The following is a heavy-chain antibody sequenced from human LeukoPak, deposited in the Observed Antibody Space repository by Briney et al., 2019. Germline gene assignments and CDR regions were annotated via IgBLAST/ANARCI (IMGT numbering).Heavy chain of an antibody. Sequence: GQSLKISCQASGFNFTNYWIAWVRQIPGKGLEWMGIVHAGDSDARYSPSFQDQVTMSADKSTNTAYLHWNSLKTSDSAMYFCARFGYSTSLDFYLDVWGRATLVAVSS. J-gene: IGHJ2*01. CDR2: VHAGDSDA. CDR1: GFNFTNYW. V-gene: IGHV5-51*01. D-gene: IGHD2-2*01. CDR3: ARFGYSTSLDFYLDV.